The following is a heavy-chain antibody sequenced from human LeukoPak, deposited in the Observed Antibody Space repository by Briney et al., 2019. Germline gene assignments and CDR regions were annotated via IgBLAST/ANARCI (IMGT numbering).Heavy chain of an antibody. CDR3: ARSVAGTGAFDI. D-gene: IGHD6-19*01. Sequence: SETLSLTCTVSGGSISSYYWSWIWQPPGKGLEWIGYIYYSGSTNYNPSLKSRVTISVDTSKNQFSLKLSSVTAADTAVYYCARSVAGTGAFDIWGQGTMVTVSS. CDR2: IYYSGST. V-gene: IGHV4-59*01. J-gene: IGHJ3*02. CDR1: GGSISSYY.